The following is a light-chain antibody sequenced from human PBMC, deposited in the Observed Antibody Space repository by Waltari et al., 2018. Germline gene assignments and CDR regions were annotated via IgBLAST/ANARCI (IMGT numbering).Light chain of an antibody. CDR1: SSDVGGYNY. CDR2: DVS. J-gene: IGLJ2*01. Sequence: QSALTQPASVSGSPGKSITISCNGTSSDVGGYNYVPWYQQHPGKAPKLMIYDVSNRPSGVSNRFSGSKSGNTASLTISGLQAEDEADYYCSSYTSSSTLVVFGGGTKLTVL. V-gene: IGLV2-14*03. CDR3: SSYTSSSTLVV.